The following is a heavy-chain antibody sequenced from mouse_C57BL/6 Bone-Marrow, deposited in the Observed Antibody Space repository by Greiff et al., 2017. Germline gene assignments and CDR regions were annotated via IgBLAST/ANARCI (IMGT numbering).Heavy chain of an antibody. CDR3: AMGGVYYGFAY. V-gene: IGHV1-69*01. CDR2: IDPSDSYT. CDR1: GYTFTSYW. Sequence: QVQLQQPGAELVMPGASVKLSCKASGYTFTSYWMHWVKQRPGQGLEWIGEIDPSDSYTNYNQKFKGKSTLTVDKSSSTAYLQLSSLTSEDSAVYYCAMGGVYYGFAYWGQGTLVTVSA. D-gene: IGHD1-1*01. J-gene: IGHJ3*01.